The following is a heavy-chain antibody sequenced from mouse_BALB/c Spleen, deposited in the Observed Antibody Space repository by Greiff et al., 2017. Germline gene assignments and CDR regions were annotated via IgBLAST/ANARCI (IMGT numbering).Heavy chain of an antibody. CDR2: ISDGGSYT. Sequence: EVKLMESGGGLVKPGGSLKLSCAASGFTFSDYYMYWVRQTPEKRLEWVATISDGGSYTYYPDSVKGRFTISRDNAKNNLYLQMSSLKSEDTAMYYCARDPTGTGPMDYWGQGTSVTVSS. CDR3: ARDPTGTGPMDY. V-gene: IGHV5-4*02. CDR1: GFTFSDYY. J-gene: IGHJ4*01. D-gene: IGHD4-1*01.